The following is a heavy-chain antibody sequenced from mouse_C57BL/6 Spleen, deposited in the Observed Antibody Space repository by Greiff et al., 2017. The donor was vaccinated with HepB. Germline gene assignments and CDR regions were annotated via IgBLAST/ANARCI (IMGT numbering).Heavy chain of an antibody. CDR1: GYAFSSSW. CDR2: IYPGDGDT. Sequence: QVQLQQSGPELVKPGASVKISCKASGYAFSSSWMNWVKQRPGKGLEWIGRIYPGDGDTNYNGKFKGKATLTADKSSSTAYMQLSSLTSEDSAVYFCARMGITTAGFDYWGQGTTLTVSS. J-gene: IGHJ2*01. D-gene: IGHD1-2*01. CDR3: ARMGITTAGFDY. V-gene: IGHV1-82*01.